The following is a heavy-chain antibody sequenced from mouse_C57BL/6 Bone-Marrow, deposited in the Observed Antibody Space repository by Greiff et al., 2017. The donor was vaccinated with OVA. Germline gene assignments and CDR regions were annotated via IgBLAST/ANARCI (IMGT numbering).Heavy chain of an antibody. Sequence: QVQLKESGPGLVAPSQSLSITCTVSGFSLTSYGVSWVRQPPGQGLEWLGGIWGDGGTTYHSALISRLSTRQDNTKCQVSLILNSRQTAETATYFSANPIYYAYVFAYWGQGTLVTVSA. J-gene: IGHJ3*01. CDR3: ANPIYYAYVFAY. D-gene: IGHD2-2*01. CDR1: GFSLTSYG. V-gene: IGHV2-3*01. CDR2: IWGDGGT.